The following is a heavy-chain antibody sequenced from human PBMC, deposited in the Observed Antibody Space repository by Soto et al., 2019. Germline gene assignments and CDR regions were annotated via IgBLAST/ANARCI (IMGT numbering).Heavy chain of an antibody. CDR2: ISGSGGST. CDR1: GFTFSSYA. V-gene: IGHV3-23*01. Sequence: PGGSLRLSCAASGFTFSSYAMSWVRQAPGKGLEWVSAISGSGGSTYYADSVKGRFTISRDNSKNTLYLQMNSLRAEDTAVYYCARTYCSSTSCYFDYWGQGTLVTVSS. CDR3: ARTYCSSTSCYFDY. J-gene: IGHJ4*02. D-gene: IGHD2-2*01.